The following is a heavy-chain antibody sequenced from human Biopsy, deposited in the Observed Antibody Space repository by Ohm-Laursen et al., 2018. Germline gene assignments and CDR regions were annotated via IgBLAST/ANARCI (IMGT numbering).Heavy chain of an antibody. D-gene: IGHD3-16*01. CDR3: AKGYGPDNWFDP. Sequence: SLRLSCAASGFTFSTYAMTWVRQAPGEGLEWVSSITGSGGSTYYPDSVKGRFTISRDNSKNSLYLQMNSLRAEDTAVYYCAKGYGPDNWFDPWGQGILVTVSS. J-gene: IGHJ5*02. CDR1: GFTFSTYA. V-gene: IGHV3-23*01. CDR2: ITGSGGST.